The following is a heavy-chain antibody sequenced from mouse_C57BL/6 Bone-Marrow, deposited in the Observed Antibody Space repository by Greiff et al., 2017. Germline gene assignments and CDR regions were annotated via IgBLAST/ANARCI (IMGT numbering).Heavy chain of an antibody. Sequence: QVQLQQPGAELVKPGASVKVSCKASGYTFTSYWMHWVKQRPGQGLEWIGRIHPSASDTNYNQKFKGKATLTVDKSSSTAYMQLSSLTSEDSAVYYCAIKGVLRRGYDYAMDYWGQGTSVTVSS. D-gene: IGHD2-12*01. J-gene: IGHJ4*01. CDR3: AIKGVLRRGYDYAMDY. V-gene: IGHV1-74*01. CDR2: IHPSASDT. CDR1: GYTFTSYW.